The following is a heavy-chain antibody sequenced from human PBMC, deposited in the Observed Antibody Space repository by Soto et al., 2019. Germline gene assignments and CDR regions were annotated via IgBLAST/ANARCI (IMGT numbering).Heavy chain of an antibody. V-gene: IGHV4-4*08. CDR2: VSSTGST. Sequence: SETLSLTCTVSGASITQYYLNWIRQSPGKGLEWIVSVSSTGSTVYNPSLTSRVTVSLDTSKNQFSLTLNSVTAADTAVYYCARGGIAAAGTHFDYWGQGTLVTVSS. D-gene: IGHD6-13*01. CDR3: ARGGIAAAGTHFDY. CDR1: GASITQYY. J-gene: IGHJ4*02.